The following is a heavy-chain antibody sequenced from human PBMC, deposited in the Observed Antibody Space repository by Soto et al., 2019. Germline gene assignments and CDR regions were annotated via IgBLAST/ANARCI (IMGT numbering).Heavy chain of an antibody. Sequence: PSETLSLTCTVSGGSISSSSYYWGWIRQPPGKGLEWIGSIYYSGSTNYNPSLKSRVTISVDTSKNQFSLKLSSVTAADTAVYYCARLGTGYYYYYMDVWGKGTTVTVSS. CDR2: IYYSGST. CDR1: GGSISSSSYY. V-gene: IGHV4-39*07. D-gene: IGHD3-9*01. J-gene: IGHJ6*03. CDR3: ARLGTGYYYYYMDV.